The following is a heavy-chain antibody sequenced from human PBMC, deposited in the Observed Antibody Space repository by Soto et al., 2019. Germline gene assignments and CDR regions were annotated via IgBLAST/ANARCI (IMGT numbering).Heavy chain of an antibody. V-gene: IGHV1-8*01. D-gene: IGHD6-19*01. CDR2: MNPNCLNT. CDR1: GYTFTSYD. CDR3: GLVHTISTYIHI. Sequence: QVQLVQSGAEVGKPGASVKVSCKASGYTFTSYDINWVRQASGQGLEWMGWMNPNCLNTGSAQRLHCKLTMPSMSPRLTAYFVPSSMPSGDAAVYYCGLVHTISTYIHIWGRGILVA. J-gene: IGHJ2*01.